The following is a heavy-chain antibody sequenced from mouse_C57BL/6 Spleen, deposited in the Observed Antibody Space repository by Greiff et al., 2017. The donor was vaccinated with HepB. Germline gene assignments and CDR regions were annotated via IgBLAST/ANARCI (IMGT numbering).Heavy chain of an antibody. CDR1: GYTFTSYG. D-gene: IGHD1-1*01. J-gene: IGHJ4*01. Sequence: QVQLKESGAELARPGASVKLSCKASGYTFTSYGISWVKQRTGQGLEWIGEIYPRSGNTYYNEKFKGKATLTADKSSSTAYMELRSLTSEDSAVYFCARERGYGSPRGYYAMDYWGQGTSVTVSS. V-gene: IGHV1-81*01. CDR3: ARERGYGSPRGYYAMDY. CDR2: IYPRSGNT.